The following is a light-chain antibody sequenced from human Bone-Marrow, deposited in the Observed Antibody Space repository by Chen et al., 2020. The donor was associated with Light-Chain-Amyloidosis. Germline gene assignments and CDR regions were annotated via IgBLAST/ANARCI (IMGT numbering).Light chain of an antibody. Sequence: QPAPSHPASVSGSPGQSMTISCTGTSSDVVGDNHVSWYQQHPDKAPKLMIYEVTNRPSWVPDRFSGSKSDNTASLTISGLQTEDEADYFCSSYTITNTLVFGSGTRVTVL. CDR2: EVT. J-gene: IGLJ1*01. V-gene: IGLV2-14*01. CDR1: SSDVVGDNH. CDR3: SSYTITNTLV.